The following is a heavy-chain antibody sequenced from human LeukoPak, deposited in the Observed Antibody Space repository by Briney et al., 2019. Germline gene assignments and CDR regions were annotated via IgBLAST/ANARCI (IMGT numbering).Heavy chain of an antibody. J-gene: IGHJ4*02. CDR2: INPSGGST. D-gene: IGHD3-10*01. V-gene: IGHV1-46*01. Sequence: ASVKVSCKASGYTFTSYFMHWVRQAPGQGLEWMGIINPSGGSTSYAQKFQGRVTMTRDTSTSTVYMELSSLRSEDTAVYFCARDRAGIRYYFDYWGQGTLVTVSS. CDR3: ARDRAGIRYYFDY. CDR1: GYTFTSYF.